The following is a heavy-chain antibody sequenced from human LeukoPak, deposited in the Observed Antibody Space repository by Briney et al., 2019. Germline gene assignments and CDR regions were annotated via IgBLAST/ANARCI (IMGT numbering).Heavy chain of an antibody. CDR1: GFTFSDYY. CDR2: ISSSGSTI. J-gene: IGHJ4*02. V-gene: IGHV3-11*01. D-gene: IGHD2-15*01. CDR3: AREGLVVVAAFDY. Sequence: GGSLRLSCAASGFTFSDYYMSWIRQAPGKGLEWVSYISSSGSTIYYADSVKGRFTISRDNAKNSLYLQMNSLRAEGTAVYYCAREGLVVVAAFDYWGQGTLVTVSS.